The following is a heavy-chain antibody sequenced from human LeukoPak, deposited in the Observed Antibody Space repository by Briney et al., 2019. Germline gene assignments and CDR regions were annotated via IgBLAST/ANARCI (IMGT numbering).Heavy chain of an antibody. Sequence: ASVKVSCKASGYTFTGYYIHWVRQAPGQGLEWMGWINANSGGTNYAQKFQGRVTMTRDTSISTAYMELSSLRSDDTAVYYCAGDYGDSVGFDPWGQGTLVTVSS. CDR2: INANSGGT. J-gene: IGHJ5*02. CDR1: GYTFTGYY. CDR3: AGDYGDSVGFDP. D-gene: IGHD4-17*01. V-gene: IGHV1-2*02.